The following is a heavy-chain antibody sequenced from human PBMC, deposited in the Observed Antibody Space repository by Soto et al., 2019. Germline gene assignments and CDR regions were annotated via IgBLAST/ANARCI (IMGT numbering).Heavy chain of an antibody. CDR1: GFTFNNYW. CDR3: ARYSGNDCIDY. Sequence: GGSLRLSCVVSGFTFNNYWMSWVRQAPGKGLEWVANIKQDGSEKHYLDSVKGRFTISRDDAKNSLYLQMNNLRVDDTAMYFCARYSGNDCIDYWGQGTLVTVS. CDR2: IKQDGSEK. D-gene: IGHD5-12*01. J-gene: IGHJ4*02. V-gene: IGHV3-7*04.